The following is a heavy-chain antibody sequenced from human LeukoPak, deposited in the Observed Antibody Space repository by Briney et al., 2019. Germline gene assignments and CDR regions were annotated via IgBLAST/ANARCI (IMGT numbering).Heavy chain of an antibody. D-gene: IGHD3-22*01. V-gene: IGHV3-7*01. CDR2: IKQDGSEK. CDR3: ARDSGYYDSSGYYSGAFDI. J-gene: IGHJ3*02. Sequence: GGSLRLSCAASGFTFSSYWMSWVRQAPGKGLEWVANIKQDGSEKYYVDSVKGRFTISRDNAKNSLYLQMNSLRAEDTAVYYCARDSGYYDSSGYYSGAFDIWGQGTMVTVSS. CDR1: GFTFSSYW.